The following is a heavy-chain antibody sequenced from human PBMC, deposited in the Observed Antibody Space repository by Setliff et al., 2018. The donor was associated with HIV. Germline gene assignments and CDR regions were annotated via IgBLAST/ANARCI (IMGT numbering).Heavy chain of an antibody. D-gene: IGHD1-26*01. J-gene: IGHJ6*03. Sequence: ASVKVSCKASGYTFTGYSLHWVRQAPGQGLECMGMINPSGGGTSYAQKFQGRVTMTRDTSTSTVYMELSSLRSEDTAVYYCARGGQYSGSYLPRDYYMDVWGKGTTVTVS. V-gene: IGHV1-46*01. CDR1: GYTFTGYS. CDR3: ARGGQYSGSYLPRDYYMDV. CDR2: INPSGGGT.